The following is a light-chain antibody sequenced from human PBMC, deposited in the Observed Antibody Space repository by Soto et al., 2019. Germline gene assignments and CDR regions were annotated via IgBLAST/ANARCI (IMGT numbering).Light chain of an antibody. J-gene: IGKJ5*01. CDR3: QQYDNLPLT. V-gene: IGKV1-33*01. Sequence: DIQMTQSPSSLSASVGDRVTITCQASQDISNYLNWYQQKPGKAPKLLIYDASNLETGVPSRFSGSGSGTDFTFAINSLQPEDIATYYCQQYDNLPLTFGHGTRLEIK. CDR1: QDISNY. CDR2: DAS.